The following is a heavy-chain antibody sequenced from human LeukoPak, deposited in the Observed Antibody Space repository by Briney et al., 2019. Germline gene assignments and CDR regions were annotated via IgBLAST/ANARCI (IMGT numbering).Heavy chain of an antibody. CDR3: ATGSITIFGVVTQIDY. CDR1: GYTFTSYG. Sequence: ASVKVSCKASGYTFTSYGISWVRQAPGQGLEWMGWISAYNGNTNYAQKLQGRVTMTTDTSTSTAYMELRSLRSEDTAVYYCATGSITIFGVVTQIDYWGQGTLVTVSS. D-gene: IGHD3-3*01. J-gene: IGHJ4*02. V-gene: IGHV1-18*01. CDR2: ISAYNGNT.